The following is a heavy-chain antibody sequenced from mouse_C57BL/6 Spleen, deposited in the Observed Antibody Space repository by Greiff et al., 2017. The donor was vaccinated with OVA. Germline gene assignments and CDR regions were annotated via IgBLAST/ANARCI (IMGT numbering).Heavy chain of an antibody. J-gene: IGHJ3*01. CDR3: ARSGIYYGNYGFAY. CDR2: INPNNGGT. CDR1: GYTFTDYN. D-gene: IGHD2-1*01. V-gene: IGHV1-22*01. Sequence: VHVKQSGPELVKPGASVKMSCKASGYTFTDYNMHWVKQSHGKSLEWVGYINPNNGGTSYNQKFKGKATLTVNKSSSTAYMELRSLTSEDSAVYYCARSGIYYGNYGFAYWGQGTLVTVSA.